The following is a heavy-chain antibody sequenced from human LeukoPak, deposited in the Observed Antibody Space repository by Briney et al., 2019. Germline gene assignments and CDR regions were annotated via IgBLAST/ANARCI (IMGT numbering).Heavy chain of an antibody. CDR1: GFTFSTYT. J-gene: IGHJ4*02. CDR3: ARDLWDH. V-gene: IGHV3-21*01. Sequence: GGPLRLSCAASGFTFSTYTMIWVRQAPRKGLEWVSSITSAGNFIYYADSLRGRFTVSGDNAKNSLYLQMNRLRAEDTAMYYCARDLWDHWGQGTLVTVSS. CDR2: ITSAGNFI.